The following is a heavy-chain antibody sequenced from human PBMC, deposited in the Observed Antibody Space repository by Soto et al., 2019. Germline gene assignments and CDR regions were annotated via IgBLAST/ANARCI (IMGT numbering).Heavy chain of an antibody. D-gene: IGHD6-13*01. CDR2: ISSNSAYI. Sequence: LRLSCAASGSTFRSFTMNWVRQAPGKGLEWVSTISSNSAYIYYTDALRGRFTISRDNAKNSLHLQMNSLRAEDTAVYYCTRDASRDSSARGWFDPWGQGTLVTVSS. J-gene: IGHJ5*02. CDR1: GSTFRSFT. CDR3: TRDASRDSSARGWFDP. V-gene: IGHV3-21*01.